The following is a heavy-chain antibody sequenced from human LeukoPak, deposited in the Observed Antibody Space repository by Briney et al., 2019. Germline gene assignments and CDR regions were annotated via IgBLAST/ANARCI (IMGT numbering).Heavy chain of an antibody. J-gene: IGHJ4*02. D-gene: IGHD3-22*01. Sequence: GASVKVSCKASGGTFSSYAISWVRQAPGQGLEWMGGIIPILGTANYAQKFQGRVTITTDESTSTAYMELSSLRSEDTAVYYCARGPLRRGVVISRYFDYWGQGTLVTVSS. CDR3: ARGPLRRGVVISRYFDY. V-gene: IGHV1-69*05. CDR1: GGTFSSYA. CDR2: IIPILGTA.